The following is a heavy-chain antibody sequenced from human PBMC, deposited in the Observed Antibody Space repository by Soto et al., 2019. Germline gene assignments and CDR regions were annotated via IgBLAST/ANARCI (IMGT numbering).Heavy chain of an antibody. CDR1: GGSFSGYQ. Sequence: QVQLQQWGAGLLKPSETLSLTCAVYGGSFSGYQWTWIRQTPGKGLEWIGEINDSGNINYNPSLKSRVTILVDAAKKQISLKLRAVTAADTAVYYCARGLILWFGDLSRRGGYYYYMDVWGKGTTVTVSS. V-gene: IGHV4-34*01. CDR2: INDSGNI. D-gene: IGHD3-10*01. CDR3: ARGLILWFGDLSRRGGYYYYMDV. J-gene: IGHJ6*03.